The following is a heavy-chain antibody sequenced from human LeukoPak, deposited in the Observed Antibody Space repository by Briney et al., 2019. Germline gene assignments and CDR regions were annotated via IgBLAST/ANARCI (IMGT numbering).Heavy chain of an antibody. CDR2: ISYDGSNK. D-gene: IGHD5-18*01. CDR1: GFTFSSYA. Sequence: GGSLRLSCAASGFTFSSYAMHWVRQAPGKGLEWVAVISYDGSNKYYADSVKGRFTISRDNSKNTLYLQMNSLRAEDTAVYYCAKEERRDTAMDYYYYMDVWGKGTTVTVSS. V-gene: IGHV3-30-3*01. J-gene: IGHJ6*03. CDR3: AKEERRDTAMDYYYYMDV.